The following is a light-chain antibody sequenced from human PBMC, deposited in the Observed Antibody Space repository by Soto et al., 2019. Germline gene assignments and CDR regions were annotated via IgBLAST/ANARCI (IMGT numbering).Light chain of an antibody. CDR2: DAS. Sequence: EIVLTQSPATLSLSPGERATLSCRASQSVSSYLAWYQQKPGQAPRLLIYDASSRATGIPARFSGSGSGTDFTITIKRLEAEDFSVYYWHRGSKGGGGEYTFGQGTKLEIK. CDR3: HRGSKGGGGEYT. CDR1: QSVSSY. V-gene: IGKV3-11*01. J-gene: IGKJ2*01.